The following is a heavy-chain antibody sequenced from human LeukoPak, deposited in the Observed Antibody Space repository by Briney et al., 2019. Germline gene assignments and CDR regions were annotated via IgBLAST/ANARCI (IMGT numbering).Heavy chain of an antibody. J-gene: IGHJ5*02. CDR3: ARDYGDSPPWFDP. CDR2: IYYSGST. Sequence: SSETLSLTCAVSGGSISSGGYYWSWIRQPPGKGLEWIGYIYYSGSTNYNPSLKSRVTISVDTSKNQFSLKLSSVTAADTAVYYCARDYGDSPPWFDPWGQGTLVTVSS. D-gene: IGHD4-17*01. V-gene: IGHV4-61*08. CDR1: GGSISSGGYY.